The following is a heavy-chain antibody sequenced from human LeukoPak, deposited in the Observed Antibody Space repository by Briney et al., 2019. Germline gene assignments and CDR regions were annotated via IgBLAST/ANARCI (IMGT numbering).Heavy chain of an antibody. J-gene: IGHJ4*02. CDR2: INHSGST. CDR1: GGSFSGYY. V-gene: IGHV4-34*01. D-gene: IGHD4-17*01. Sequence: PSETLSLTCAVYGGSFSGYYWSWIRQPPGKGLEWIGEINHSGSTNYNPSLKSRVTISVDTSKNQFSLKLSSVTAADTAVYYCAGLPIGYGDYAEYYWGQGTLVTVSS. CDR3: AGLPIGYGDYAEYY.